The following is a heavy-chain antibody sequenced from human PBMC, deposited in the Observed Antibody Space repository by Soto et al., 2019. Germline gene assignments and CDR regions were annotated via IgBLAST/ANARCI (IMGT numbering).Heavy chain of an antibody. CDR3: AREGPASTNWFDP. J-gene: IGHJ5*02. CDR2: IYHSGSA. CDR1: GGSITSYY. D-gene: IGHD3-16*01. V-gene: IGHV4-59*01. Sequence: LSLTCTVSGGSITSYYWSWIRQPPGKGLEWIGYIYHSGSANYNPSLKSRVTISADTSKNQFSLKLSSVTAADTAVYYCAREGPASTNWFDPWGQGTLVTVSS.